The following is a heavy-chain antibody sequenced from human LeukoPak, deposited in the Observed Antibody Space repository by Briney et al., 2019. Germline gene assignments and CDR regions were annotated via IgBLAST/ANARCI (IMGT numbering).Heavy chain of an antibody. CDR2: INHSGST. CDR3: ARAPVYDAFDI. V-gene: IGHV4-39*07. CDR1: GGSISSSSYY. Sequence: SETLSLTCTVSGGSISSSSYYWGWIRQPPGKGLEWIGEINHSGSTNYNPSLKSRVTTSVDTSKNQFSLKLSSVTAADTAVYYCARAPVYDAFDIWGQGTMVTVSS. D-gene: IGHD2-8*01. J-gene: IGHJ3*02.